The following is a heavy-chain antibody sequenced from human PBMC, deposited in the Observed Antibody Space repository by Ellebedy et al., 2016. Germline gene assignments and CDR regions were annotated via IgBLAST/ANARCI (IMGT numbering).Heavy chain of an antibody. V-gene: IGHV4-34*01. D-gene: IGHD6-13*01. CDR3: ARDYSSRWYYFDY. CDR1: GGYFSGYY. CDR2: INHSGGT. J-gene: IGHJ4*02. Sequence: SETLSLXXAVYGGYFSGYYWSYIRQPPGKGLEWIGEINHSGGTNYNPSLKSRVTISVDTSKNQFSLNLSSVTAADTAVYYCARDYSSRWYYFDYWGQGNLVTVSS.